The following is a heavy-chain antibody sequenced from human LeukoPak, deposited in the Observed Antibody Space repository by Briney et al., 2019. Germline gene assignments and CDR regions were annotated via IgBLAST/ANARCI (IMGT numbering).Heavy chain of an antibody. Sequence: GESLKISCKGSGYSFTSYWIGWGRQRPGKGREGRGRIYPGGSDTRYSPSFQGQVTISADKSISTAYLQLSSLNASDTAMYYCARLQRYCSSTSCANWFDPWGQGTLVTVSS. CDR2: IYPGGSDT. CDR1: GYSFTSYW. CDR3: ARLQRYCSSTSCANWFDP. J-gene: IGHJ5*02. V-gene: IGHV5-51*01. D-gene: IGHD2-2*01.